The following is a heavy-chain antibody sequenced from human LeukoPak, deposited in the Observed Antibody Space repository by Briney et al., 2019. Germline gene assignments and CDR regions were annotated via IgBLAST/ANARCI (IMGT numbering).Heavy chain of an antibody. V-gene: IGHV4-61*02. CDR2: IYISGST. J-gene: IGHJ4*02. CDR3: ARGYGGYVDY. D-gene: IGHD4-23*01. CDR1: GGSMSSGSYH. Sequence: SETLSLTCSVSGGSMSSGSYHWGWIRQPAGKGLESIGRIYISGSTHYNPSLKSRVTISVDTSKNQFSLQLTSVTAADTAVYCCARGYGGYVDYWGQGTLVTVSS.